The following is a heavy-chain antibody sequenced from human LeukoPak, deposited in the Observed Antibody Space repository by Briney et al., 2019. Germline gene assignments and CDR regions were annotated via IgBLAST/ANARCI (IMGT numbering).Heavy chain of an antibody. D-gene: IGHD2-2*01. Sequence: GGSLRLSCAASGFTFSSYWMSWVRQAPGKGLEWVVNIKQDGSEKYYVDSVKGRFTISRDNAKNSLYLQMNSLRAEDTAVYYCARARYCSSTSCRHFDYWGQGTLVTVSS. CDR2: IKQDGSEK. V-gene: IGHV3-7*03. CDR1: GFTFSSYW. J-gene: IGHJ4*02. CDR3: ARARYCSSTSCRHFDY.